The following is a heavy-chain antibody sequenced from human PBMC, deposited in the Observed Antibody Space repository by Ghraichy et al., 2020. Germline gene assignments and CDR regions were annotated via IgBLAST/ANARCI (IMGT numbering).Heavy chain of an antibody. CDR1: GGSISSSSYY. Sequence: SQTLSLTCTVSGGSISSSSYYWGWIRQPPGKGLEWIGSIYYSGSTYYNPSLKSRVTISVDTSKNQFSLKLSSVTAADKAVYYCARRDYYDSSGLGWGQGTLVTVSS. J-gene: IGHJ4*02. D-gene: IGHD3-22*01. CDR2: IYYSGST. CDR3: ARRDYYDSSGLG. V-gene: IGHV4-39*01.